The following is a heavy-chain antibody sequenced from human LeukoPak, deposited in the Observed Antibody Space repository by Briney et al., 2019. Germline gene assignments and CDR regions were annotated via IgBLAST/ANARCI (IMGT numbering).Heavy chain of an antibody. CDR1: GFTFSSYG. D-gene: IGHD3-10*02. V-gene: IGHV3-23*01. J-gene: IGHJ6*04. Sequence: PGGSLRLSCAASGFTFSSYGMNWVRQAPGKGLEWVSTIFGSGDTTYYEDSVKGRFTISRDNAKNSLYLQMNSLRAEDTAVYYCAELGITMIGGVWGKGTTVTISS. CDR2: IFGSGDTT. CDR3: AELGITMIGGV.